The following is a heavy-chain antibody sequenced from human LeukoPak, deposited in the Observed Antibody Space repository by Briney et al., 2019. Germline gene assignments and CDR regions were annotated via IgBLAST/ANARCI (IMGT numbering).Heavy chain of an antibody. V-gene: IGHV1-2*02. CDR3: ARVTLGEFYYYMDV. J-gene: IGHJ6*03. Sequence: ASVKVSCKASGYTFTGYYMHWVRQAPGQGLEWMGWINPNSGGTNYAQKFQGRVTMTRDTSISTAYMELSRLRSDDTAVYYCARVTLGEFYYYMDVWGKGTTVTISS. CDR1: GYTFTGYY. CDR2: INPNSGGT. D-gene: IGHD3-10*01.